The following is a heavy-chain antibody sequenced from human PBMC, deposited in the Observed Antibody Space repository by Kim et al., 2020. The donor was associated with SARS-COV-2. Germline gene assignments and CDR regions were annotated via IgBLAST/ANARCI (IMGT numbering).Heavy chain of an antibody. CDR3: ARVLSGSWSIDY. V-gene: IGHV3-33*01. Sequence: YYTGAEESPFAIARDNARYTLYLQMNSLRAEDTAMYYCARVLSGSWSIDYWGQGTLVTVSS. D-gene: IGHD6-13*01. J-gene: IGHJ4*02.